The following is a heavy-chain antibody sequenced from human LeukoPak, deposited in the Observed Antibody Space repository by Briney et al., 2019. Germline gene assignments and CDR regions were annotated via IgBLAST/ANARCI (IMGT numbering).Heavy chain of an antibody. J-gene: IGHJ3*02. CDR3: ARAIGVGSFDAFDI. Sequence: PSETLSLTCTVSGDSITTYYWSWLRQPLGKGLEWIGYSLHTGNTNYNPSLESRVAISIDTSKNHLSLRLTFVTAADTAIYYCARAIGVGSFDAFDIWGQGAKVAVSS. CDR2: SLHTGNT. CDR1: GDSITTYY. D-gene: IGHD2-21*01. V-gene: IGHV4-59*12.